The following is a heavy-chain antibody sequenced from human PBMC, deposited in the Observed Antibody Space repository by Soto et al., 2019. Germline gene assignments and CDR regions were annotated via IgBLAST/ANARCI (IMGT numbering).Heavy chain of an antibody. J-gene: IGHJ4*02. CDR2: IYSGGST. CDR3: ARGFNRLDY. D-gene: IGHD4-17*01. Sequence: GGSLRLSCASSGLTVSSNYMTWVRQARGKGLEWVSVIYSGGSTYYADSVKGRFTISRDNSKNTLHLQMNSLRAEDTAVYYCARGFNRLDYWGQGTLVTVSS. CDR1: GLTVSSNY. V-gene: IGHV3-53*01.